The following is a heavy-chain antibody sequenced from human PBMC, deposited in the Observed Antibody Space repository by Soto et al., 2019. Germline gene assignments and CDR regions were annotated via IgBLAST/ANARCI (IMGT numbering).Heavy chain of an antibody. CDR2: IYYSGRT. V-gene: IGHV4-31*03. Sequence: QVQLQESGPGLVKPSQTLSLTCTVSGGSISSGGYYWSWIRQHPGKGLEWIGYIYYSGRTYYNPSLKSRVTISVDTSKNQFSLKLSSVTAADTAVYYCARGHYSSGYAFDIWGQGTMVTVSS. D-gene: IGHD3-22*01. CDR1: GGSISSGGYY. J-gene: IGHJ3*02. CDR3: ARGHYSSGYAFDI.